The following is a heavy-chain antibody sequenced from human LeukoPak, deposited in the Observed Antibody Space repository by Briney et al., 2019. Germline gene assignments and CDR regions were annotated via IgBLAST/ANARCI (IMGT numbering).Heavy chain of an antibody. CDR1: GFTFSSYA. CDR2: ISGSGGST. D-gene: IGHD3-22*01. J-gene: IGHJ3*02. CDR3: AKGYYDSSGYYYPSAFDI. Sequence: GGSLRLSCAASGFTFSSYAMSWVRQAPGKGLEWVSAISGSGGSTYYADSVKGRFTISRDNSKSTLYLQMNSLRAEDTAVYYCAKGYYDSSGYYYPSAFDIWGQGTMVTVSS. V-gene: IGHV3-23*01.